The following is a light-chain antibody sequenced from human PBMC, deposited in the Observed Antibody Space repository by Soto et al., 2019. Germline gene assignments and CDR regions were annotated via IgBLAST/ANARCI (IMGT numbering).Light chain of an antibody. Sequence: EIVLTQSPAALSLSPGERATLSCRASQSVSSSLAWYQQKPGQAPRLLIYDASNRATGIPARFSGSGSGTNFPLTIISLEPEDFAVYYCQQRRFWRTFGQGTKVEIK. CDR3: QQRRFWRT. CDR1: QSVSSS. V-gene: IGKV3-11*01. CDR2: DAS. J-gene: IGKJ1*01.